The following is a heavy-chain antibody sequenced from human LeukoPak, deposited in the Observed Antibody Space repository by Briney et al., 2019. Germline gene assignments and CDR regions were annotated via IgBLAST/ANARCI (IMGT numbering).Heavy chain of an antibody. CDR1: GYSFNTYW. CDR2: IYPGDSDT. CDR3: ARRGGGNSFDY. V-gene: IGHV5-51*01. J-gene: IGHJ4*02. D-gene: IGHD4-23*01. Sequence: GESLKISCKTSGYSFNTYWIAWVRQMPGKGLEWMGIIYPGDSDTKYSPSFQGQVTISADKSISTAYLQWSRLKASDTAMYYCARRGGGNSFDYWGQGTLVTVSS.